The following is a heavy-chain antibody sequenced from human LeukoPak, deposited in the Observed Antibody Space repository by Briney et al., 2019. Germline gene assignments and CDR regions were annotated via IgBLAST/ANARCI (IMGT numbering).Heavy chain of an antibody. CDR1: GGSISSYY. J-gene: IGHJ4*02. Sequence: PSETLSLTCTVSGGSISSYYWSWIRQPPGKGLEWIGYIYYSGSTNYNPSLKSRVTISVDTSKNQFSLKLNSVTAADTAVYYCARGSREWTTVAEFDYWGQGTLVTVSS. CDR3: ARGSREWTTVAEFDY. CDR2: IYYSGST. V-gene: IGHV4-59*01. D-gene: IGHD4-17*01.